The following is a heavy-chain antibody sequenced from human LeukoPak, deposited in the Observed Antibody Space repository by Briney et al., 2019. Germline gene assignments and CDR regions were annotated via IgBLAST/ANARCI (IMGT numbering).Heavy chain of an antibody. CDR2: ISTYDGGT. J-gene: IGHJ4*02. D-gene: IGHD1-26*01. CDR3: ARDQPRRGPGNHDY. CDR1: GYTFTTYG. Sequence: GASVKVSCKASGYTFTTYGINWVRQAPGQGLEWMGWISTYDGGTNYAQKFRDRVTMLRDTSTSTAYMELGSLRSDDTAVYYCARDQPRRGPGNHDYWGQGTLVTVSS. V-gene: IGHV1-18*01.